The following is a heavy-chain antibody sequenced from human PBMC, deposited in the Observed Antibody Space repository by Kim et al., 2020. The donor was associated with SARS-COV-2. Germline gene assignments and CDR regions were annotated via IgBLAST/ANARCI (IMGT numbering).Heavy chain of an antibody. CDR2: IYYSGST. CDR3: ARFGRLDYGDSDY. CDR1: GGSISSSSYY. D-gene: IGHD4-17*01. Sequence: SETLSLTCTVSGGSISSSSYYWGWIRQPPGKGLEWIGSIYYSGSTYYNPSLKSRVTISVDTSKNQFSLKLSSVTAADTAVYYCARFGRLDYGDSDYWGQGTLVTVSS. V-gene: IGHV4-39*01. J-gene: IGHJ4*02.